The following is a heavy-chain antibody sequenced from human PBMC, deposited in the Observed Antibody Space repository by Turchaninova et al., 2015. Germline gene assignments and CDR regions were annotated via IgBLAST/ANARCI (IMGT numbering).Heavy chain of an antibody. V-gene: IGHV3-74*01. CDR3: ARGCSGGSCYPDN. CDR1: GFTFSSYG. D-gene: IGHD2-15*01. Sequence: EVQLVESGGGLVQPRGSLRLSCAASGFTFSSYGMHWVRQSPGKGLVLVSRINSDGSSTSYADSVKGRFTISRDNAKNTLYLQMNSLRAEDTAVYYCARGCSGGSCYPDNWGQGTLVTVSS. J-gene: IGHJ1*01. CDR2: INSDGSST.